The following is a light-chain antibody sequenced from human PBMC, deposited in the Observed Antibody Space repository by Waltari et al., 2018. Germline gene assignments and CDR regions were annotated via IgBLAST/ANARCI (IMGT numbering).Light chain of an antibody. J-gene: IGKJ1*01. CDR3: QQYNNWPPWT. CDR1: QSVSGN. V-gene: IGKV3-15*01. Sequence: EIVMTQSPATLSVSPGERATLSCRASQSVSGNLAWYQQTPGQAPRLLIYGASTRATGNPARFSGSGSGTEFTLTISSLQSEDFAVYYCQQYNNWPPWTFGQGTKVEIK. CDR2: GAS.